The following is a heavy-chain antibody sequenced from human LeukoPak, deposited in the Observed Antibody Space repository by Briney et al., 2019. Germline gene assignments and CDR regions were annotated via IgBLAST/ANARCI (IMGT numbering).Heavy chain of an antibody. D-gene: IGHD1-26*01. CDR3: ARAFPMGAITVYYYYMDV. Sequence: ASMMVSCKASGYTFTTYGITWVRQAPGQGLEWMGWISSYNGNSDYAQNFQGRVSMTTDTSTTTAYMELRNLRSDDTAVYYCARAFPMGAITVYYYYMDVWGKGTTVTVSS. V-gene: IGHV1-18*01. CDR1: GYTFTTYG. J-gene: IGHJ6*03. CDR2: ISSYNGNS.